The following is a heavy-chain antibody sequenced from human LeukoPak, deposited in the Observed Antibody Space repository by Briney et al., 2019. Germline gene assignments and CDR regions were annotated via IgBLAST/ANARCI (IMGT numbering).Heavy chain of an antibody. CDR2: ISVYNGNT. CDR1: GYAFTSYG. Sequence: ASVKLSCKASGYAFTSYGISWVRQGPGQGNGWMGWISVYNGNTNYAQNLQGRVTMTTDTATSTAYMELRSLRSNDTAVYYCARVDVSSSWYFYWGQGALVTVSA. D-gene: IGHD6-13*01. J-gene: IGHJ4*02. CDR3: ARVDVSSSWYFY. V-gene: IGHV1-18*01.